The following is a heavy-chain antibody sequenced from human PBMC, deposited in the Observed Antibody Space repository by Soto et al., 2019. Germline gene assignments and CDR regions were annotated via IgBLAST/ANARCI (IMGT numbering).Heavy chain of an antibody. D-gene: IGHD3-22*01. Sequence: PGGSLRLSCAASGFTFSDYYMSWIRQAPGKGLEWVSYISSSGSTIYYADSVKGRFTISRDNAKNSLYLQMNSLRAEDTAVYYCAKDYYDSSGYYYGIDAFDIWGQGTMVTVSS. J-gene: IGHJ3*02. V-gene: IGHV3-11*01. CDR2: ISSSGSTI. CDR3: AKDYYDSSGYYYGIDAFDI. CDR1: GFTFSDYY.